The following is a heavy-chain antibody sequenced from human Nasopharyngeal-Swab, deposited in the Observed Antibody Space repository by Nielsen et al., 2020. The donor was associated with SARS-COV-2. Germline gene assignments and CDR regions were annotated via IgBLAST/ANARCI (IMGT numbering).Heavy chain of an antibody. J-gene: IGHJ4*02. CDR2: IYPGDSDN. CDR1: GYSFTSYW. D-gene: IGHD1-26*01. Sequence: KVSCKGSGYSFTSYWIGWVRQMPGKGLEWMGIIYPGDSDNRYSPSFQGQVTISADKSISTAYLHWSSLKASDTAMYYCSRNGRGDYSDFDYWGQGTLVTVSS. V-gene: IGHV5-51*01. CDR3: SRNGRGDYSDFDY.